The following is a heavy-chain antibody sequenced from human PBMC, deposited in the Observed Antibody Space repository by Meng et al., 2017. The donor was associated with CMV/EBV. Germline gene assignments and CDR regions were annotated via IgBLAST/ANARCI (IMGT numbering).Heavy chain of an antibody. Sequence: VSLVRSGGVLCQPGWSLRLSCEGSRFTVSSHWMHWARQVPGKGLVWVSRINSDGSRRNYADSVKGRFTIFKDNDKNTLYLEMNSLRAEDAGVYYCARGVAEFLGWEMGHWGQGTLVTVSS. CDR2: INSDGSRR. D-gene: IGHD1-26*01. J-gene: IGHJ4*02. CDR1: RFTVSSHW. CDR3: ARGVAEFLGWEMGH. V-gene: IGHV3-74*01.